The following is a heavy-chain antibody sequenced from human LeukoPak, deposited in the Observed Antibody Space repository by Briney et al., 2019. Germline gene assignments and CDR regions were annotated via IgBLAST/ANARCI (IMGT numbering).Heavy chain of an antibody. J-gene: IGHJ4*02. CDR2: IRGSGDST. D-gene: IGHD5-18*01. CDR1: GSTFTTYA. CDR3: AKELREGRFTAMVQIDY. Sequence: GGSLRLSCAAPGSTFTTYAMTWVRQAPGKGLEWVSPIRGSGDSTYYASSVKGRFTISRDSSRNTLSLQMNSLRADDTAVFYCAKELREGRFTAMVQIDYWGQGTLVTVSS. V-gene: IGHV3-23*01.